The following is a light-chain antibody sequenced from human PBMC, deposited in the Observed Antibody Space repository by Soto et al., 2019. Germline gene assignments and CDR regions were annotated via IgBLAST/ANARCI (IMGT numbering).Light chain of an antibody. CDR2: DVS. CDR3: CSYAGSYTWV. J-gene: IGLJ3*02. Sequence: QSALTQPRSVSGSPGQSVTISCTGTSSDVGGYNYVSWYQQYPGKAPKLMTYDVSKRPSGIPDRFSGSKSGNTASLTISGLQAEDEADYYCCSYAGSYTWVFGGGNKVTVL. V-gene: IGLV2-11*01. CDR1: SSDVGGYNY.